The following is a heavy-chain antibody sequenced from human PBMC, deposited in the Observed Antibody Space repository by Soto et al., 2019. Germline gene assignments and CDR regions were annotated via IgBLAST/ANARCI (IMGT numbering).Heavy chain of an antibody. Sequence: PGGSLRLSCAASGFTVSSNYMNWVRQAPGKGPEWVSFISSSSSYIYYADSVKGRFTISRDNAKNSLYLQMNSLRAEDTAVYYCARDRGSEIDYWGQGTLVTVSS. CDR3: ARDRGSEIDY. D-gene: IGHD3-10*01. J-gene: IGHJ4*02. CDR2: ISSSSSYI. CDR1: GFTVSSNY. V-gene: IGHV3-21*01.